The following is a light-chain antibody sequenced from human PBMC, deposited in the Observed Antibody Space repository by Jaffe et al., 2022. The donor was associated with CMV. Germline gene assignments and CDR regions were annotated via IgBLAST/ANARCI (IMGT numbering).Light chain of an antibody. Sequence: DIQMTQSPSSLSASVGDRVTITCRASQGINNHLAWYQQKPGKGPNLLIYATSSLQSGVPSRFSGSGSGIEFTLTISGLQPEDVATYFCQNYDSAPLTFGGGTKVEIK. CDR2: ATS. CDR3: QNYDSAPLT. CDR1: QGINNH. J-gene: IGKJ4*01. V-gene: IGKV1-27*01.